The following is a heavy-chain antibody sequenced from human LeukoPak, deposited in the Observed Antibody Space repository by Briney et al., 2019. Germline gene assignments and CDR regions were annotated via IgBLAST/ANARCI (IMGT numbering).Heavy chain of an antibody. V-gene: IGHV6-1*01. Sequence: SQTLSLTCAISGDSVSSNSAAWNWIRQSXXXXLEWLGRTYYRSKWYNDYAVSVKSRITINPDTSKNQFSLQLNSVTPEDTAVYYCARDSLVVPAAIPFDYWGQGTLVTVSS. J-gene: IGHJ4*02. CDR1: GDSVSSNSAA. CDR2: TYYRSKWYN. CDR3: ARDSLVVPAAIPFDY. D-gene: IGHD2-2*01.